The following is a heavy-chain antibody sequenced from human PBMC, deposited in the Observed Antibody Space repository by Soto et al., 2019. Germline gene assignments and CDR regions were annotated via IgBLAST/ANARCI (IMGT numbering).Heavy chain of an antibody. V-gene: IGHV4-30-2*01. D-gene: IGHD1-26*01. CDR1: GGSLSSGGYS. CDR2: IYHSGSP. J-gene: IGHJ4*02. CDR3: ARNGGSSNFDY. Sequence: SETLSLTCAVSGGSLSSGGYSWSWLRQPPGKGLEWIGYIYHSGSPYYNPSLKSRVTISVDRSKNQFSLKLSSVTAADTAVYYCARNGGSSNFDYWGQGTQVTVSS.